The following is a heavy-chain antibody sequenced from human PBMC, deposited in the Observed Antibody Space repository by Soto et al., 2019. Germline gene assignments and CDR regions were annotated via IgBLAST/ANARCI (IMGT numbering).Heavy chain of an antibody. D-gene: IGHD2-2*01. CDR1: GFTFSSYG. CDR3: AKDGVYCSSTSCSGVDAFDI. Sequence: GGPLRLSCAASGFTFSSYGMHWVRQAPGKGLEWVAVISYDGSNKYYADSVKGRFTISRDNSKNTLYLQMNSLRAEDTAVYYCAKDGVYCSSTSCSGVDAFDIWGQGTMVTVSS. V-gene: IGHV3-30*18. CDR2: ISYDGSNK. J-gene: IGHJ3*02.